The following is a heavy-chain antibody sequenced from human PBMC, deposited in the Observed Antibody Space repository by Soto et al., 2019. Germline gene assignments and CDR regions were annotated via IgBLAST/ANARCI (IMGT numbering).Heavy chain of an antibody. CDR1: GFTFSAYS. J-gene: IGHJ6*02. D-gene: IGHD6-13*01. V-gene: IGHV3-48*01. CDR2: ITINPSTI. CDR3: VRVPYASSRNYNYYGMDV. Sequence: GGSLGLSCAASGFTFSAYSMNWVRLAPGKGLEWVSYITINPSTIFYADSVKGRFTISRDNAKNSLYLQMNSLRAEDTAVYYCVRVPYASSRNYNYYGMDVWGQGTTVTVSS.